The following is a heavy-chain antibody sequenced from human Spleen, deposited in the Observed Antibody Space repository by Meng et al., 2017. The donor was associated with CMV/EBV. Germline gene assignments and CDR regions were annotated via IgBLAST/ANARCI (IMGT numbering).Heavy chain of an antibody. CDR3: ARSWGSSPSYLDY. Sequence: GSLRLSCTVSGDSIGTYYWSWIRQSPGKGLEWIGYISLSGSTKYNPSLKSRVTMSVGTSKNQLSLKLSSVTAADTAVYYCARSWGSSPSYLDYWGQGTQVTVSS. D-gene: IGHD7-27*01. CDR1: GDSIGTYY. CDR2: ISLSGST. V-gene: IGHV4-59*01. J-gene: IGHJ4*02.